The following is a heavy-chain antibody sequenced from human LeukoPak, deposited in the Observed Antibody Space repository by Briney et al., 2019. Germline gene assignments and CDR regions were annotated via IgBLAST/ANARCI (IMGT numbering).Heavy chain of an antibody. J-gene: IGHJ6*02. CDR2: IGTAGDT. D-gene: IGHD2/OR15-2a*01. Sequence: GGSLRLSCAASGFTFSDYYMSWIRQAPGKGLEWVSAIGTAGDTYYPGSVKGRFTISRENAKNSLYLQMNSLRAEDTAVYYCARFSAYGMDVWGQGTTVTVSS. CDR3: ARFSAYGMDV. V-gene: IGHV3-13*01. CDR1: GFTFSDYY.